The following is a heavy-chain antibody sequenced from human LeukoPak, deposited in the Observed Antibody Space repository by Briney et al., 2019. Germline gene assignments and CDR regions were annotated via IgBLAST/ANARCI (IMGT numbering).Heavy chain of an antibody. J-gene: IGHJ6*02. CDR2: INHSGST. Sequence: SETLSLTCAVYGGSFSGYYWRWIRQPPGKGLEWIGEINHSGSTNYNPSPKSRVTISVDTSKNQFSLKLSSVTAADTAVYYCARGLSVVVVGANNYGMDVWGQGTTVTVSS. CDR1: GGSFSGYY. V-gene: IGHV4-34*01. D-gene: IGHD2-15*01. CDR3: ARGLSVVVVGANNYGMDV.